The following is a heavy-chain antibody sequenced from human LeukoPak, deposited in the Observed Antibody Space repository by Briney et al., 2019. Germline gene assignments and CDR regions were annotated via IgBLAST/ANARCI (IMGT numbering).Heavy chain of an antibody. CDR3: ARGKAMVRGVMGSWFDP. CDR2: INPNRGNT. V-gene: IGHV1-8*01. D-gene: IGHD3-10*01. J-gene: IGHJ5*02. Sequence: GASVKVSCKASGYTFRSYYFHWVRQATGQGLEWVSWINPNRGNTGYAQTFQGRVTMTRNNSISTAYMELSSLRSEDTALYYCARGKAMVRGVMGSWFDPWGQGTLVTVSS. CDR1: GYTFRSYY.